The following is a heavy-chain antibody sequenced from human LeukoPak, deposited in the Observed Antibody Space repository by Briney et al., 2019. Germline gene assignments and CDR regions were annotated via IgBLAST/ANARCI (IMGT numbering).Heavy chain of an antibody. CDR1: GFTFDDYA. J-gene: IGHJ3*02. Sequence: KTGGSLRLSCAASGFTFDDYAMRWVRQAPGKGLEWVSGISWNSGSIGYADSVKGRFTISRDNAKNSLYLQMNSLRGEGTALYYWAKDGYSSGWGAFDIWGQGTMVTVSS. CDR3: AKDGYSSGWGAFDI. V-gene: IGHV3-9*01. CDR2: ISWNSGSI. D-gene: IGHD6-19*01.